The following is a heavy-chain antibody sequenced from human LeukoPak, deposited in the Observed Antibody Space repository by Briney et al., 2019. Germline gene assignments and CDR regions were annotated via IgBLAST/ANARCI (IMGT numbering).Heavy chain of an antibody. J-gene: IGHJ5*01. CDR1: GYSITSISY. CDR2: IYDSGTT. D-gene: IGHD2-8*01. V-gene: IGHV4-38-2*02. CDR3: ARAVLATKSEHWFDS. Sequence: SETLSLTCSVSGYSITSISYWGWIRQPPGKGLEWIAGIYDSGTTYYNPSLKSRVSISVDTSKNQFSLNLSSVTAADTAMYYCARAVLATKSEHWFDSWGQGTLVTVSS.